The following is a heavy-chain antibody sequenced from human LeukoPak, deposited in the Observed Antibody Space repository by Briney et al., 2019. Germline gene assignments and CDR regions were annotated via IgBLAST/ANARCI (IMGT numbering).Heavy chain of an antibody. CDR2: IYYSGST. CDR1: GGSISSSRYY. Sequence: SETLSLTCTVSGGSISSSRYYWGWIRQPPGKGLEWIGNIYYSGSTYYNPSLKSRVTISVDTSKNQFSLKLSSVTASDTAVYYCARLPYSSGWYVYWGQGILVTVSS. CDR3: ARLPYSSGWYVY. J-gene: IGHJ4*02. D-gene: IGHD6-19*01. V-gene: IGHV4-39*07.